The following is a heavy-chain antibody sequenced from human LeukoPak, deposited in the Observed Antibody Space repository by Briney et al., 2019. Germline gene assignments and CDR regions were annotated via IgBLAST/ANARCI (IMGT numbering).Heavy chain of an antibody. D-gene: IGHD3-10*01. J-gene: IGHJ4*02. V-gene: IGHV3-33*06. CDR1: GFTFSSYG. Sequence: GGPLRLSCAASGFTFSSYGMHWVRQAPGKGLEGVAVIWYGGSNKYYADSVKGRFTISRDNSKNTLSLQMNSLRAEDTAVYYCAKHLWRDLLWFGEGYYFGYWGLGTLVTVSS. CDR2: IWYGGSNK. CDR3: AKHLWRDLLWFGEGYYFGY.